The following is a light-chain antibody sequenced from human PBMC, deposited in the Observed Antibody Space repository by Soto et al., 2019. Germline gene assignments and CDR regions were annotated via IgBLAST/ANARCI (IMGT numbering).Light chain of an antibody. CDR2: KTS. J-gene: IGKJ1*01. CDR1: QSITTY. Sequence: DIQMTQSPSTLSASVGDRVTITCWASQSITTYLAWYQQKPGRAPNLLIYKTSSLESGVPSRFSGSGSGTEFTLTISSLQPDDFATYYCQQYDTYPWTFGQGTKVEIK. CDR3: QQYDTYPWT. V-gene: IGKV1-5*03.